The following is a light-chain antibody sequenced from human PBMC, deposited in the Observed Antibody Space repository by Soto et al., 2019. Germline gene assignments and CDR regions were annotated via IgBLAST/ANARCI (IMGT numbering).Light chain of an antibody. CDR3: SSSAGIYHYLV. CDR2: EVN. CDR1: SSDIGGYNS. Sequence: QSVLTQPPSASGSPGQSVTISCTGTSSDIGGYNSVSWYQQPPGKAPRLMIYEVNKRPSGVPDRFSGSKSGYTASLTVSGLQTEDEAFYYCSSSAGIYHYLVFGGGTKLTVL. J-gene: IGLJ3*02. V-gene: IGLV2-8*01.